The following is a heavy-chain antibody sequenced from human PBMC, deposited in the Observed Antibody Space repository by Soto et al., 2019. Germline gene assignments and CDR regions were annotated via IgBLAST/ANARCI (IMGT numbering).Heavy chain of an antibody. CDR2: IYYSGST. CDR1: GGSISSGDYY. V-gene: IGHV4-30-4*01. J-gene: IGHJ6*02. D-gene: IGHD6-13*01. Sequence: SETLSLTCTVSGGSISSGDYYWSWIRQPPGKGLEWIGYIYYSGSTYYNPSLKSRVTISVDTSKNQFSLKLSSVTAADTAVYYCARELGIAAAGTSYYYYGMDVWGQGTTVTVSS. CDR3: ARELGIAAAGTSYYYYGMDV.